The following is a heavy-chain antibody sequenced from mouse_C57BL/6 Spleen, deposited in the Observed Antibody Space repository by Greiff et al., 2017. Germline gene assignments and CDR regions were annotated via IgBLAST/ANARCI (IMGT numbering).Heavy chain of an antibody. CDR3: ARQRGKLPDYFDY. CDR2: ISSGGSYT. V-gene: IGHV5-6*01. CDR1: GFTFSSYG. D-gene: IGHD2-1*01. Sequence: EVQRVESGGDLVKPGGSLKLSCAASGFTFSSYGMSWVRQTPDKRLEWVATISSGGSYTYYPDSVKGRFTISRDNAKNTLYLQMSSLKSEDTAMYYCARQRGKLPDYFDYWGQGTTLTVSS. J-gene: IGHJ2*01.